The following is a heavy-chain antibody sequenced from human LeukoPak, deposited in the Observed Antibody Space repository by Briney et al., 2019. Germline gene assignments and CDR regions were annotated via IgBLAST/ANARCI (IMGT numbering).Heavy chain of an antibody. D-gene: IGHD6-13*01. Sequence: SQTLSLTCTVSGGSISSGGYYWSWIRQPAGKGLEWIGRIYTSGSTNYNPSLKSRVTMSVATSKNQFSLKLSSVTAADTAVCYCARVFDSSPDYWGQGTLVTVSS. J-gene: IGHJ4*02. CDR1: GGSISSGGYY. CDR2: IYTSGST. CDR3: ARVFDSSPDY. V-gene: IGHV4-61*02.